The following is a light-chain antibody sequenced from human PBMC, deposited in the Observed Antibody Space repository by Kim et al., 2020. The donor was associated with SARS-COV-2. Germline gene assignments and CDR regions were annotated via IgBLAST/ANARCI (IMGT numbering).Light chain of an antibody. J-gene: IGKJ5*01. CDR3: QQYDDYPST. Sequence: ASVGDRVTITCQATQVIRRFLTWYQQRPGKAPKLLIYDVSNLQTGVPSRFSGSGYGTEFTLTISSLQPEDFATYYCQQYDDYPSTFGQGTRVEIK. CDR2: DVS. CDR1: QVIRRF. V-gene: IGKV1-33*01.